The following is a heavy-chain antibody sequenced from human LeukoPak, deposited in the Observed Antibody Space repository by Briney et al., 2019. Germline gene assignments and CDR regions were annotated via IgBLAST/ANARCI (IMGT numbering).Heavy chain of an antibody. CDR2: IYYTGYT. Sequence: SETLSLTCTVSGGSISSYYWSWIRQPPGKGLEWIGSIYYTGYTNYNPSLKSRVTISVGTSKTQFSLKLSSVTAADTAVYYCARGRAGRGYSYVIYYYYYMYVWGEGNTFTVSS. D-gene: IGHD5-18*01. J-gene: IGHJ6*03. V-gene: IGHV4-59*12. CDR1: GGSISSYY. CDR3: ARGRAGRGYSYVIYYYYYMYV.